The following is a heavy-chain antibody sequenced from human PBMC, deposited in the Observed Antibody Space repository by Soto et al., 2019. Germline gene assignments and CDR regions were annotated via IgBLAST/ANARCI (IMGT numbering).Heavy chain of an antibody. V-gene: IGHV4-59*01. CDR3: ASLSFLVRGDNYFDY. Sequence: QVQLQESGPGLVKPSETLSLTCTVSGGSISSYYWSWIRQPPGKGLEWIGYIYYSGSTNYNPSLKSRVTISVDTSKNQLSLKLRTVTAADTAVYYCASLSFLVRGDNYFDYWGQGTLVTVSS. D-gene: IGHD3-10*01. J-gene: IGHJ4*02. CDR2: IYYSGST. CDR1: GGSISSYY.